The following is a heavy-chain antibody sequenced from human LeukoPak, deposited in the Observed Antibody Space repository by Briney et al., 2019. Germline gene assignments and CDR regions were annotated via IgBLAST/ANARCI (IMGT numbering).Heavy chain of an antibody. CDR3: ASAGGTGYYFDY. CDR2: IYHSGST. D-gene: IGHD3/OR15-3a*01. Sequence: PSETLSLTCAVSGGSISSSNWWSWVRQPPGKGLEWIGEIYHSGSTNYNPSLKSRVTISVDKSKNQFSLKLSSVTAADTAVYYCASAGGTGYYFDYWGQGTLVTVSP. J-gene: IGHJ4*02. CDR1: GGSISSSNW. V-gene: IGHV4-4*02.